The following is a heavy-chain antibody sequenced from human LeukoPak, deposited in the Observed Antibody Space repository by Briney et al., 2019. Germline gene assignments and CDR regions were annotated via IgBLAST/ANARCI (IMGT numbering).Heavy chain of an antibody. D-gene: IGHD3-22*01. CDR3: ARGETYYYDSSGLPVDY. Sequence: GESLRLSCAASGFTFSSYSMNWIRQPPGKGLEWVSSISSSSSYIYYANSVKGRFTIPRANVKNSLYLQMKSLRAEDTAAYYWARGETYYYDSSGLPVDYWGQGNLVTVSS. CDR2: ISSSSSYI. CDR1: GFTFSSYS. J-gene: IGHJ4*02. V-gene: IGHV3-21*01.